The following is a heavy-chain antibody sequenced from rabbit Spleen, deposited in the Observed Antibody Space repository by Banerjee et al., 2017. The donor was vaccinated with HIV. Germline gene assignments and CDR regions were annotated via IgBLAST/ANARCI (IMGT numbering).Heavy chain of an antibody. CDR1: GFSFSSSYY. V-gene: IGHV1S45*01. CDR2: IYAGSSGST. CDR3: ARDLAGAIGWNFYL. Sequence: QEQLVESGGDLVKPGASLTLTCTASGFSFSSSYYMCWVRQAPGKGLECIACIYAGSSGSTYYANLAKGRFTGSKTSSTTVTLQMTSLTAADTATYLCARDLAGAIGWNFYLWGQGTLVTVS. J-gene: IGHJ4*01. D-gene: IGHD4-1*01.